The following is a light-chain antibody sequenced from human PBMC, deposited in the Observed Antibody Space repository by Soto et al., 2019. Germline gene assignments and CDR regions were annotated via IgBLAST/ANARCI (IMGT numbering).Light chain of an antibody. Sequence: QSVLTQPASVSGSPGQSITISCTGTSSDVGGYNYVSWYQQHPGKAPKLMIYAVTDRPSGVSSRFSGSKPGNTASLTISGLQAEDEADYYCSSYTSSSTLFGTGTKSPS. CDR2: AVT. CDR3: SSYTSSSTL. CDR1: SSDVGGYNY. V-gene: IGLV2-14*01. J-gene: IGLJ1*01.